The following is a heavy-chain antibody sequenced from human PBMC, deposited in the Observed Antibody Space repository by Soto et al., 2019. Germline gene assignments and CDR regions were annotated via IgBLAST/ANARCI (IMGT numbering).Heavy chain of an antibody. Sequence: AGGSLRLSCAASGFTFSSYAMHWVRQAPGKGLEWVAVISYDGSNKYYADSVKGRFTISRDNSKNTLYLQMNSLRAEDTAVYYCARDWDRGVATSFDYWGQGTLVTVSS. V-gene: IGHV3-30-3*01. D-gene: IGHD5-12*01. CDR1: GFTFSSYA. CDR2: ISYDGSNK. J-gene: IGHJ4*02. CDR3: ARDWDRGVATSFDY.